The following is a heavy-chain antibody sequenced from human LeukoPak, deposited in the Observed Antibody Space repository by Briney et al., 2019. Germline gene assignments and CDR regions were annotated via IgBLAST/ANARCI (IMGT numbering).Heavy chain of an antibody. D-gene: IGHD6-6*01. CDR1: GFSFSSYA. V-gene: IGHV3-23*01. Sequence: GSLRLSCAASGFSFSSYAMNWVRQAPGKGLEWVSSGHSDGTTYYADSVKGRFTISRDNSKNTLSLQMNSLRAEDTAVYYCAKGSRIAARPTIWFDSWGQGTPVTVSS. CDR2: GHSDGTT. J-gene: IGHJ5*01. CDR3: AKGSRIAARPTIWFDS.